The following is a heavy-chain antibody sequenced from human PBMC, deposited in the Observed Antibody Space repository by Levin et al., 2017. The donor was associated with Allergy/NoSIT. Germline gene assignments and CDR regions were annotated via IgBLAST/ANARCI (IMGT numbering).Heavy chain of an antibody. D-gene: IGHD6-6*01. CDR3: ARGDIAARLAV. CDR2: IIQSGST. Sequence: PSETLSLTCAVYGGSFSGNYWNWIRQPPGKGLEWIGEIIQSGSTSYNPSLRSRVTISVDTSKNQVSLKLSSVTAADTAVYYCARGDIAARLAVWGLGTTVTVSS. V-gene: IGHV4-34*01. J-gene: IGHJ6*02. CDR1: GGSFSGNY.